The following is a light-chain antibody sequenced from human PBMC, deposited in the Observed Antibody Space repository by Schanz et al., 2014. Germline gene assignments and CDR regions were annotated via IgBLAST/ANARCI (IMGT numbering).Light chain of an antibody. Sequence: QSALTQPASVSGSPGQSITISCTGTSSDVGGYNYVSWYQQHPGKAPKLMIYDVTNRPSGVSNRFSGSKSGNTASLTISGLQAEDEGDYYCQSYDSSLSAHVVFGGGTKLTVL. CDR1: SSDVGGYNY. CDR2: DVT. V-gene: IGLV2-14*01. CDR3: QSYDSSLSAHVV. J-gene: IGLJ2*01.